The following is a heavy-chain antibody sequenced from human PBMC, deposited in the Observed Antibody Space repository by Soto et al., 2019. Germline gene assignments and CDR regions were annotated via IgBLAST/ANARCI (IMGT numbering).Heavy chain of an antibody. J-gene: IGHJ5*02. Sequence: SETLSLTCTVSGGSISSGGYYWSWIRQHPEKGLEWIGYIYYSGSTNYNPSLKSRVTISVDTSKNQFSLKLSSVTAADTAVYYCARGSNEYQLPWGIVNWFDPWGQGTLVTVSS. CDR2: IYYSGST. CDR3: ARGSNEYQLPWGIVNWFDP. CDR1: GGSISSGGYY. D-gene: IGHD2-2*01. V-gene: IGHV4-61*08.